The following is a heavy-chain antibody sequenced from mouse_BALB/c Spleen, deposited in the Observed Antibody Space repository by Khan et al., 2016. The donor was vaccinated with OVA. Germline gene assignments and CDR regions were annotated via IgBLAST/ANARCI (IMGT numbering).Heavy chain of an antibody. D-gene: IGHD3-3*01. CDR2: IYWDDEK. V-gene: IGHV8-12*01. CDR1: GFSLSTSGMG. Sequence: QVTLKESGPGILQPSQTLSLTCSFSGFSLSTSGMGVSWIRQPSGKDLQWLAHIYWDDEKRYNPSLRSRPTISKDTSRNQVFITITSVDTADTATYYCVRRRDWYFDYWGQGTTLTVSS. J-gene: IGHJ2*01. CDR3: VRRRDWYFDY.